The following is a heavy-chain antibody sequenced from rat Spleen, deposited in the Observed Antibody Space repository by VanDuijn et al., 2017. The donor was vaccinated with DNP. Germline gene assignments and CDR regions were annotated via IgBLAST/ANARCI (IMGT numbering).Heavy chain of an antibody. V-gene: IGHV5-22*01. CDR2: ISSDGITT. J-gene: IGHJ3*01. D-gene: IGHD1-6*01. CDR1: GFTFSDQY. CDR3: ASGSYYGYKWFAY. Sequence: EVQLVESGGGLVQPGGSLKLSCAASGFTFSDQYMAWVRQAPTEGLEWVAYISSDGITTYYGDSVKGRFTISRDDAKDTLYLQMNSLRSEDTATYYCASGSYYGYKWFAYWGQGTLVTVSS.